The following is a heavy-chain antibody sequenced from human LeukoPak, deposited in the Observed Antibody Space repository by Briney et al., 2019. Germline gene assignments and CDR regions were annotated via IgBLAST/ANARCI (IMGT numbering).Heavy chain of an antibody. Sequence: SETLSLTCTVFGGSISSRSYFWGWIRQPPGKGLEWIGSIYHSGSTYYNPSVRSRVTISVDTSKNQFSLKLNSVTAADTAVYYCARQSSPELELRRAHFDYWGQGTLVTVSS. CDR1: GGSISSRSYF. V-gene: IGHV4-39*01. CDR3: ARQSSPELELRRAHFDY. J-gene: IGHJ4*02. D-gene: IGHD1-7*01. CDR2: IYHSGST.